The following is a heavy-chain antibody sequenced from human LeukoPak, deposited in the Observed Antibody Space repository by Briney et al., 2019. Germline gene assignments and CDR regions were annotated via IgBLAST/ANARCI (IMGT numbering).Heavy chain of an antibody. CDR2: ISSSSSYI. Sequence: PGWSLRLSCAASVFTFSSYSMNWVRQAPGKGLEWVSSISSSSSYIYYADSVKGQFTISRDNAKSSLYLQMNSLRAEDTAVYYCAGGSGPPGDYWGQGTLVTVSS. CDR3: AGGSGPPGDY. J-gene: IGHJ4*02. D-gene: IGHD3-10*01. V-gene: IGHV3-21*01. CDR1: VFTFSSYS.